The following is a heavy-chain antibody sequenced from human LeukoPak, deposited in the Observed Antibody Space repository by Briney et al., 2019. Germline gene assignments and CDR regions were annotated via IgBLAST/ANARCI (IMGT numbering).Heavy chain of an antibody. CDR3: AGSSSSWSFDY. D-gene: IGHD6-13*01. V-gene: IGHV1-58*02. J-gene: IGHJ4*02. CDR1: GFTFTSSA. Sequence: GASAKVSCKASGFTFTSSAMQWVRQARGQRLEWIGWIVVGSGNTNYAQKFQERVTITRDMSTSTAYMELSSLRSEDTAVYYCAGSSSSWSFDYWGQGTLVTVSP. CDR2: IVVGSGNT.